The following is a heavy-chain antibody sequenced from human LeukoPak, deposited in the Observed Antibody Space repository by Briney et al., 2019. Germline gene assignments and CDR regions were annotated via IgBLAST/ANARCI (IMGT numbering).Heavy chain of an antibody. CDR3: ARDSVAMSTIRDFGY. J-gene: IGHJ4*02. Sequence: EASVKVSCKASGYTFTSYGFSWVRQAPGRGLEWMGWISTYNGDTNYAQKVQGRVTMTTDTSTSTAYMELRSLRSDDTAVYYCARDSVAMSTIRDFGYWGQGTLVTDS. CDR1: GYTFTSYG. D-gene: IGHD5-24*01. V-gene: IGHV1-18*01. CDR2: ISTYNGDT.